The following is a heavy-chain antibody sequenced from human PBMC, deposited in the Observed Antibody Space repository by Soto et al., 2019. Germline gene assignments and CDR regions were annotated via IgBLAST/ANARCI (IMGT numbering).Heavy chain of an antibody. J-gene: IGHJ4*02. Sequence: PGGSLRLSCVGSGFSFNSFWVNWARQAPGKGLEWVATINQDGSQTYYVDSVKGRFTISRDNAKNSLYLQMDSLRAEDTAVYYCANSRLGWGQGTLVTVSS. CDR3: ANSRLG. CDR1: GFSFNSFW. CDR2: INQDGSQT. D-gene: IGHD3-9*01. V-gene: IGHV3-7*01.